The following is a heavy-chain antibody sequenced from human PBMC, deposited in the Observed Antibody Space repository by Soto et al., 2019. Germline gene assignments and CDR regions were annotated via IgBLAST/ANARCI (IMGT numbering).Heavy chain of an antibody. CDR1: GYTFTNYG. V-gene: IGHV1-18*01. CDR2: ISGYNGNT. CDR3: AREGQAPYYYYGMDV. Sequence: QVQVVQSGDEVKKPGVSVKVSCKASGYTFTNYGFSWVRQAPGQGLEWMGWISGYNGNTKYAEKFQGRVTMTTDTSTSTAHMELRSLRSDDTAVYYCAREGQAPYYYYGMDVWGQGTAVTVSS. J-gene: IGHJ6*02.